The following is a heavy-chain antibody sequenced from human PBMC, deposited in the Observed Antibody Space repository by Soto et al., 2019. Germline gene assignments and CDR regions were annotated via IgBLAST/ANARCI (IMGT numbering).Heavy chain of an antibody. CDR3: ARSSSWRYYYGMDV. J-gene: IGHJ6*02. Sequence: PGGSLRLSCAASGFTFSSYGMNWVRQAPGKGLEWVSYISSSGSTIYYADSVKGRFTISRDNAKNSLYLQMNSLRAEDTAVYYCARSSSWRYYYGMDVWGQGTTVTVSS. CDR2: ISSSGSTI. V-gene: IGHV3-48*03. CDR1: GFTFSSYG. D-gene: IGHD6-13*01.